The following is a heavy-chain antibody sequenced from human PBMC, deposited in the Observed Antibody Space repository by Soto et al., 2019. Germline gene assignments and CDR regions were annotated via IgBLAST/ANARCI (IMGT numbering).Heavy chain of an antibody. CDR2: INHSGST. Sequence: PSETLSLTCAVYGGSFSGYYWSWIRQPPGKGLEWIGEINHSGSTNYNPSLKSRVTISVDTSKNQFSLKLSSVTAADTAVYYCGGWGADYYGMDVWGQGTTVTVSS. V-gene: IGHV4-34*01. J-gene: IGHJ6*02. CDR3: GGWGADYYGMDV. D-gene: IGHD1-26*01. CDR1: GGSFSGYY.